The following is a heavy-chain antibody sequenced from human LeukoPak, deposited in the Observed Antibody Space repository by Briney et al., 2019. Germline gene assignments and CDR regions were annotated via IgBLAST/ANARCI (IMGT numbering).Heavy chain of an antibody. V-gene: IGHV3-30*18. Sequence: GGSLRLSCAASGFTFSSYGMHWVRQAPGKGLEWVAVISYDGSNKYYADSVKGRFTISRDNSKNTLYLQMNSLRAEDTAVYYCAKTLGSGYSYGAFDYWGQGTLVPVSS. CDR1: GFTFSSYG. CDR3: AKTLGSGYSYGAFDY. D-gene: IGHD5-18*01. CDR2: ISYDGSNK. J-gene: IGHJ4*02.